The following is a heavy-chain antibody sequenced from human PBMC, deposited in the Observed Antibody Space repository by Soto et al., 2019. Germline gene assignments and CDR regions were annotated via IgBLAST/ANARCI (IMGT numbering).Heavy chain of an antibody. J-gene: IGHJ1*01. CDR2: IIPIFGTA. V-gene: IGHV1-69*01. Sequence: QVQLVQSGAEVKKPGSSVKVSCKASGGTFSSYAISWVQQAPGQGLEWMGGIIPIFGTANYAQKFQGRVTITADESTSTAYMELSSLRSEDTAVYYCASPLVGATEGPQYFQHWGQGTLVTVSS. CDR1: GGTFSSYA. CDR3: ASPLVGATEGPQYFQH. D-gene: IGHD1-26*01.